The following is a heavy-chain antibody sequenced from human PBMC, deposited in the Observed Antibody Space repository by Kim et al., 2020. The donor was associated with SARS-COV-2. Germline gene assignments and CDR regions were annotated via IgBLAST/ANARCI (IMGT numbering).Heavy chain of an antibody. Sequence: IYYADSVKGRVTISRDNAKNSLYLQITSLRAEDAAVSYCARDYTHAFYIWGQGTMVTVSS. J-gene: IGHJ3*02. D-gene: IGHD2-2*02. CDR3: ARDYTHAFYI. CDR2: I. V-gene: IGHV3-21*01.